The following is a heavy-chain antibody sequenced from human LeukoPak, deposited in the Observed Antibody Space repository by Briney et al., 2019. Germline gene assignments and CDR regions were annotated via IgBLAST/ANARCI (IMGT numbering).Heavy chain of an antibody. Sequence: SQTLSLTCAISGDSVSSNSAAWNWIRQSPSRGLEWLGRTYYRSKWYNDYAVPVKSRITINPDTSKNQFSLQLNSVTPEDTAVYYCARGAPGDLELGFSGWRDWYFDPWGQGTLVTVSS. J-gene: IGHJ5*02. D-gene: IGHD1-7*01. CDR3: ARGAPGDLELGFSGWRDWYFDP. V-gene: IGHV6-1*01. CDR2: TYYRSKWYN. CDR1: GDSVSSNSAA.